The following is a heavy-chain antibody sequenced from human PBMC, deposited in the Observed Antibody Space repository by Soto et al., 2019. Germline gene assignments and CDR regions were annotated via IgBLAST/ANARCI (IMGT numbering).Heavy chain of an antibody. D-gene: IGHD2-2*01. J-gene: IGHJ6*02. CDR2: IYYSGST. V-gene: IGHV4-61*01. CDR3: ATRHCSSTSCSPRWYYGMDV. Sequence: SETLSLTCTVSGGSVSSGSYYWSWIRQPPGKGLEWIGYIYYSGSTNYNPSLKSRVTISVDTSKNQFSLKLSSVTAADTAVYYCATRHCSSTSCSPRWYYGMDVWGQGTTVTVSS. CDR1: GGSVSSGSYY.